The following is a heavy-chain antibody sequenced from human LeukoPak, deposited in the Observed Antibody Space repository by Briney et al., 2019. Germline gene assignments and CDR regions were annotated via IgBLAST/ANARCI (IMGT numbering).Heavy chain of an antibody. D-gene: IGHD5-18*01. CDR3: ARGWDTAKSAFDI. CDR2: IIPIFGTA. CDR1: GGTFSSYA. J-gene: IGHJ3*02. Sequence: SVKVSCRASGGTFSSYAISWVRQAPGQGLEWMGGIIPIFGTANYAQKFQGRVTITADESTSTAYMELSSLRSEDTAVYYCARGWDTAKSAFDIWGQGTMVTVSS. V-gene: IGHV1-69*13.